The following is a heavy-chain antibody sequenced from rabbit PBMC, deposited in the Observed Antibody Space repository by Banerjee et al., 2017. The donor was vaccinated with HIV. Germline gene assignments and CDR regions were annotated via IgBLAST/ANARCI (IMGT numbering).Heavy chain of an antibody. CDR1: GFSFVGYS. J-gene: IGHJ6*01. CDR3: ARDLAGVIGWNFGL. CDR2: IHAGSSGGP. V-gene: IGHV1S40*01. D-gene: IGHD4-1*01. Sequence: QSLEESGGALVQPGASLNLPCTASGFSFVGYSSCGVGQAPGKGLEWIACIHAGSSGGPYYATWAKGRFTISKTSWTTVTLQMTSLTAADTASYFCARDLAGVIGWNFGLWGQGTLVTVS.